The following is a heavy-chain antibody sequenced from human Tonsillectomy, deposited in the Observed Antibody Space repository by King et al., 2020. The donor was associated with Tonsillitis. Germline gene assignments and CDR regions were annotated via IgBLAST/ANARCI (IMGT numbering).Heavy chain of an antibody. CDR2: ISGYNGNT. D-gene: IGHD3-3*01. V-gene: IGHV1-18*01. CDR1: GYTFTSYG. Sequence: VQLVESGAEVKKPGASVKVSCKASGYTFTSYGISWVRQAPGQGLEWMGWISGYNGNTNYAQTLQGRVTMTTDTSTRTAYMELRSLRSDDTAVYYCARDSVTSWGFLEGASVDFDYWGQGTLVTVSS. CDR3: ARDSVTSWGFLEGASVDFDY. J-gene: IGHJ4*02.